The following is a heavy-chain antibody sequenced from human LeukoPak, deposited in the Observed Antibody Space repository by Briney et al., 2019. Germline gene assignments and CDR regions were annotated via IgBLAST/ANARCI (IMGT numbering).Heavy chain of an antibody. V-gene: IGHV1-18*01. J-gene: IGHJ5*02. D-gene: IGHD6-13*01. CDR2: ISAYNGNT. CDR3: ARDRAAVPTFDA. Sequence: ASVTVSCKAAGYTFTIYGISWARQAPGQGIEWMGWISAYNGNTNYAQKLQGRVAMTTDTSTSTAYMELRSMGSDDTAVYYCARDRAAVPTFDAWGQGTLVTVSS. CDR1: GYTFTIYG.